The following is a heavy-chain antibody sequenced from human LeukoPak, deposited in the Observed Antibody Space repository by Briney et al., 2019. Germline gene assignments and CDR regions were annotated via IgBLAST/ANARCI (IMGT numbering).Heavy chain of an antibody. D-gene: IGHD3-10*01. Sequence: SETLSLTCTVSGGSISSSYWSWIRQPPGKGLEWIGYIDYSGYTNYNPSLKSRVTISVDTSKNQFSLKLTSVTAADTAVYFCAGGGYYGSGNDFRFDPWGQGTLVTVSS. CDR3: AGGGYYGSGNDFRFDP. CDR1: GGSISSSY. V-gene: IGHV4-59*13. J-gene: IGHJ5*02. CDR2: IDYSGYT.